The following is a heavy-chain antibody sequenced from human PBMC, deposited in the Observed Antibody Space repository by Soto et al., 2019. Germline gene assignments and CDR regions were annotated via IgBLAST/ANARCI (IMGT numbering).Heavy chain of an antibody. CDR2: IYYNSNRI. CDR3: GKDISPGGMDV. V-gene: IGHV3-9*01. Sequence: EVQLVESGGGLVQPGGSLRLSCAGSGATLQDYAMHWVRQALGKGLEWVSGIYYNSNRIDYADSVKGRFTISRDNARNALYLQMNSLTTEDTAFYYCGKDISPGGMDVWGRGIMVTVSS. CDR1: GATLQDYA. J-gene: IGHJ6*04.